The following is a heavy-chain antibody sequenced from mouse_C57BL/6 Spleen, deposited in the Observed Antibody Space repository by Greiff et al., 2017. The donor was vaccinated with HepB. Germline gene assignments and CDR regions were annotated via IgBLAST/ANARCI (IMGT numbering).Heavy chain of an antibody. CDR3: ARSLDYDYDGY. J-gene: IGHJ2*01. CDR2: IHPNSGST. CDR1: GYTFTSYW. Sequence: QVQLQQPGAELVKPGASVKLSCKASGYTFTSYWMHWVKQRPGQGLEWIGMIHPNSGSTNYNEKFKSKATLTVDKSSSTAYMQLSSLTSEDSAVYYCARSLDYDYDGYWGQGTTLTVSS. V-gene: IGHV1-64*01. D-gene: IGHD2-4*01.